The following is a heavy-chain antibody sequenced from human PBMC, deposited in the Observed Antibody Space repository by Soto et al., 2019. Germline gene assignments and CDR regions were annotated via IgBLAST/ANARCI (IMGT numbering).Heavy chain of an antibody. D-gene: IGHD6-6*01. CDR3: AREGGQQLAYGMDV. Sequence: GGSLRLSCAASGFTFSSYEMNWVRQAPGKGLEWVSYISSSGSTIYYADSVKGRFTISRDNAKNSLYLQMNSLRAEDTAVYYCAREGGQQLAYGMDVWGQGTTVTVS. V-gene: IGHV3-48*03. CDR1: GFTFSSYE. CDR2: ISSSGSTI. J-gene: IGHJ6*02.